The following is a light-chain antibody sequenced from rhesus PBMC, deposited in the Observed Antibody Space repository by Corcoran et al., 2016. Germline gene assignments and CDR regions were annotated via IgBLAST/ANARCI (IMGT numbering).Light chain of an antibody. CDR3: QHSYGTPYS. CDR2: AAS. Sequence: DIQMTQSPSSLSASVGDRVTITCRASENVNNFLHWYQQKPGKAPKLLIYAASTLQSGVPSRVSGRGAGADYTFTISSLQPEDVATYYCQHSYGTPYSFGQGTKVEIK. V-gene: IGKV1-74*01. J-gene: IGKJ2*01. CDR1: ENVNNF.